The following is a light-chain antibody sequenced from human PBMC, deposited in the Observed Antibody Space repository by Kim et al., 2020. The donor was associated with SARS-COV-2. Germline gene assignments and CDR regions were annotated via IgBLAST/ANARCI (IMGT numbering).Light chain of an antibody. CDR3: QQRSNWPPWT. CDR2: DAS. V-gene: IGKV3-11*01. J-gene: IGKJ1*01. Sequence: EIVLTQSPATLSLSPGERATLSCRASQSVSSYLAWYQQKPGQAPRLLIYDASNRATGIPARFSGSGSGTDFTLTISSLDPEDFAVYYCQQRSNWPPWTFGQGTKVDIK. CDR1: QSVSSY.